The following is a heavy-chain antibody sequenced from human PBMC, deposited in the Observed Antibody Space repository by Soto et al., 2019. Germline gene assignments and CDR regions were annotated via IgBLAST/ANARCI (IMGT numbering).Heavy chain of an antibody. V-gene: IGHV1-2*04. CDR1: GYTFTGYY. D-gene: IGHD2-8*01. Sequence: ASVKVSCKASGYTFTGYYMHWVRQAPGQGLEWKGWINPNSGGTNYAQKFQGWVTMTRDTSISTAYMELSRLRSDDTAVYYCARGQYCTNGVCYGGWWFDPWGQGTLVTVSS. J-gene: IGHJ5*02. CDR2: INPNSGGT. CDR3: ARGQYCTNGVCYGGWWFDP.